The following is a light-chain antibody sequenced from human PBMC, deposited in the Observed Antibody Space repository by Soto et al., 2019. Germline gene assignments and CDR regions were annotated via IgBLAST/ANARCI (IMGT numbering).Light chain of an antibody. J-gene: IGKJ1*01. CDR2: AAS. Sequence: DIQMTQSPSSLSASLGDRFTITWRASQSISNYLNWYQQKPGKAPMLLIYAASSLQSGVPSRFSGSGSRTDFTLTISSLRPEDFATYYCQQSYSSPWTFGLGTKVDIK. CDR3: QQSYSSPWT. CDR1: QSISNY. V-gene: IGKV1-39*01.